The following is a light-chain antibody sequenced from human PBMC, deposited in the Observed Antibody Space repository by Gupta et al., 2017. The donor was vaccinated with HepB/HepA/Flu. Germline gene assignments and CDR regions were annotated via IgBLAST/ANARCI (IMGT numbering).Light chain of an antibody. CDR1: SSNVGSNT. CDR3: AAWDDSLNAYV. J-gene: IGLJ1*01. V-gene: IGLV1-44*01. CDR2: SNN. Sequence: QSVLTQPPSASGTPGQRVTISCSGSSSNVGSNTVHWYQHLPGTAPKLLIYSNNQRPSGVPDRFSGSKSGTSASLAISGLQSEDEADHFCAAWDDSLNAYVFGSGTKVTVL.